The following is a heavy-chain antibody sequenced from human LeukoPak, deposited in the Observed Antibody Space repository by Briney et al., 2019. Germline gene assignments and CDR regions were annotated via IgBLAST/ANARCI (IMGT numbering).Heavy chain of an antibody. V-gene: IGHV4-34*01. CDR3: ASEIVVVGDAFDI. D-gene: IGHD3-22*01. Sequence: SETLSLTCAVYGGSFSGYYWSWIRQPPGKGLEWIGEINHSGSTNYNPSLTSRGTISVDTSKNQFSLKLSSVTAADTAVYYCASEIVVVGDAFDIWGQETMVTVSS. CDR1: GGSFSGYY. CDR2: INHSGST. J-gene: IGHJ3*02.